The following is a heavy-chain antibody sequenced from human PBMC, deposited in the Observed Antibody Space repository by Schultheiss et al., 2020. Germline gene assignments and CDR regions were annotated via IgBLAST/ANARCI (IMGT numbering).Heavy chain of an antibody. V-gene: IGHV1-69*06. CDR1: GYTFTSYY. CDR2: IIPIFGTA. Sequence: SVKVSCKASGYTFTSYYMHWVRQAPGQGLEWMGGIIPIFGTANYAQKFQGRVTITADKSTSTAYMELSSLRSEDTAVYYCARRGGQLGYCSSTSCYHYYYYGMDVWGQGTTVTVS. D-gene: IGHD2-2*01. CDR3: ARRGGQLGYCSSTSCYHYYYYGMDV. J-gene: IGHJ6*02.